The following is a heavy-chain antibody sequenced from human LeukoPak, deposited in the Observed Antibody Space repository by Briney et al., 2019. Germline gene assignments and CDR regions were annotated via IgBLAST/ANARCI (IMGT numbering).Heavy chain of an antibody. V-gene: IGHV3-30*03. CDR2: ISSDGSSK. D-gene: IGHD1-26*01. CDR1: GFTFSSNA. Sequence: PGRSLRLSCAASGFTFSSNAMHWVRQAPGKGLEWVASISSDGSSKYYADSVKGRFTISRDNSKNTLYLQMNNLRAEDTAVYYCARDRVGATDYFDYWGQGTLVTVSS. J-gene: IGHJ4*02. CDR3: ARDRVGATDYFDY.